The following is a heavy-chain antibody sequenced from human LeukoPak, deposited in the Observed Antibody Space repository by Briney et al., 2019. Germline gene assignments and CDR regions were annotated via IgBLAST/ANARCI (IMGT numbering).Heavy chain of an antibody. CDR1: GFTFSSYA. Sequence: GGSLRLSCAASGFTFSSYAMSWVRQAPGKGLEWVSAISGSGGSTYYADSVKGRFTISRDNSKNTLYLQMNSLRAEDTAVYYCAKDDYVWGSYRPFDYWGQGTLVTVSS. D-gene: IGHD3-16*02. J-gene: IGHJ4*02. V-gene: IGHV3-23*01. CDR2: ISGSGGST. CDR3: AKDDYVWGSYRPFDY.